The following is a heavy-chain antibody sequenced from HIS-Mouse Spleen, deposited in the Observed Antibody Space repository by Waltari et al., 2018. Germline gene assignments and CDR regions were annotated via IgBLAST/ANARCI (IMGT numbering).Heavy chain of an antibody. J-gene: IGHJ5*02. CDR3: ARKRTASGWFDP. CDR1: VGSIRSSSYY. D-gene: IGHD2-21*02. Sequence: QLQLQESGPGLVKPSETLSLTFPVSVGSIRSSSYYWGWIRQPPGKGLEWIGSIYYSGRTYYNPSLKSRVTISVDTSKNQFSLKLSSVTAADTAVYYCARKRTASGWFDPWGQGTLVTVSS. CDR2: IYYSGRT. V-gene: IGHV4-39*01.